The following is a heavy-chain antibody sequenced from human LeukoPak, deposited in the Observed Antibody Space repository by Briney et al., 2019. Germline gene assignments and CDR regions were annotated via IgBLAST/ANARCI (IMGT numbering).Heavy chain of an antibody. CDR1: GGSFSGYY. Sequence: SETLSLTCVVYGGSFSGYYWSWIRQPPGKGLEWIGEINHSGSTNYNPSLKSRVTISVDTSKNQFSLKLSSVTAADTAVYPCARVGDSSGYDAFDCWGQGTMVTVSS. V-gene: IGHV4-34*01. CDR3: ARVGDSSGYDAFDC. J-gene: IGHJ3*01. D-gene: IGHD3-22*01. CDR2: INHSGST.